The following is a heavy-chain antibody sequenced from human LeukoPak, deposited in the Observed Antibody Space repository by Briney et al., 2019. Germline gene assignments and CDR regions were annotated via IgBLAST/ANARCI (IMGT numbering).Heavy chain of an antibody. CDR1: EFTFSSYT. CDR3: ARCITGTSLVSDY. Sequence: GGSLRLSCAASEFTFSSYTMNWVRQAPGKGLEWVSSISSSGSYIYYADSVKGRFTISRDNAKNSLYLQMNSLRAEDTAVYYCARCITGTSLVSDYWGQGTLVTVSS. CDR2: ISSSGSYI. J-gene: IGHJ4*02. D-gene: IGHD1-20*01. V-gene: IGHV3-21*01.